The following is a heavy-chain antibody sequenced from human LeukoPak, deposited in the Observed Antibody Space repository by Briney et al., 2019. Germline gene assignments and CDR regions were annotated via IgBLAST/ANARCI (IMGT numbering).Heavy chain of an antibody. D-gene: IGHD3-3*01. J-gene: IGHJ4*02. CDR1: GFTFSSYS. CDR3: ARTYYDFWSGPHYFDY. CDR2: ISSSSSYI. V-gene: IGHV3-21*01. Sequence: GGSLRLSCAASGFTFSSYSMNWVRQAPGKGLEWVSSISSSSSYIYYADSVKGRFTISRDNAKNSLYLQMNSLRAEDTAVYYCARTYYDFWSGPHYFDYWGQGTLSPSPQ.